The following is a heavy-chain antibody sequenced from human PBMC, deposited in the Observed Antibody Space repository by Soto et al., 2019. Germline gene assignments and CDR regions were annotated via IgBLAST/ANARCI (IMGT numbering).Heavy chain of an antibody. CDR1: GDSVSSNSAA. Sequence: PSQTLSLPCDISGDSVSSNSAAWNWIRQTPSRGLEWLGRTYYRSKWYSNYAISVKSRVTVNPDTSTSTAYMELRSLRSDDTAVYYCARGPLDYLGSYYYYMDVWGKGTTVTVSS. CDR3: ARGPLDYLGSYYYYMDV. D-gene: IGHD4-17*01. V-gene: IGHV6-1*01. CDR2: TYYRSKWYS. J-gene: IGHJ6*03.